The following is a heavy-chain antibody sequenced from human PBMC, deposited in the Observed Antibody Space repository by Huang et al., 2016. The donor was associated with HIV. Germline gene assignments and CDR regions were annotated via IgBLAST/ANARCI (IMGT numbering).Heavy chain of an antibody. V-gene: IGHV1-3*01. CDR3: ARAAGAFYYYYYYMDV. CDR1: GYTFTSYA. D-gene: IGHD6-13*01. Sequence: QVQLVQSGAEVKKPGASVKVSCKASGYTFTSYAMHWVRQAPGQRLEWMGWINAGNGNTKYSQKFQGRVTITRDTSASTAYMELSSLRPEDTAVYYCARAAGAFYYYYYYMDVWGKGTTVTVSS. J-gene: IGHJ6*03. CDR2: INAGNGNT.